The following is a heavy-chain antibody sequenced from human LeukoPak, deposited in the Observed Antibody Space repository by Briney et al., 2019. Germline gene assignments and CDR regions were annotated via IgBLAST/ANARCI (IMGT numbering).Heavy chain of an antibody. V-gene: IGHV3-21*01. Sequence: GGSLRLSCAASGFTFSSFLINGFGRAPGRGLNWVYSIILIGSDKYYAHSVKGRFTISRDNAKNSLYLQMNTVRAEDTAVYYCARGRTAVVTTLEYWGQGTMVTGSS. CDR3: ARGRTAVVTTLEY. CDR1: GFTFSSFL. D-gene: IGHD4-23*01. CDR2: IILIGSDK. J-gene: IGHJ4*02.